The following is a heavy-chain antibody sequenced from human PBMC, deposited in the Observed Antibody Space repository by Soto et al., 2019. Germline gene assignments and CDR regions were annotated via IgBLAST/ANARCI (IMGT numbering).Heavy chain of an antibody. CDR3: ARDGYGDYGGGFDY. Sequence: SETLSLTCTVSGGSISSGDYYWSWIRQPPGKGLEWLGYIYYSGNTYYNPSLKSRVTISVDTSKNQFSLKLSTVTAADAAVYYCARDGYGDYGGGFDYWGQGTLVTVSS. CDR2: IYYSGNT. CDR1: GGSISSGDYY. J-gene: IGHJ4*02. D-gene: IGHD4-17*01. V-gene: IGHV4-30-4*01.